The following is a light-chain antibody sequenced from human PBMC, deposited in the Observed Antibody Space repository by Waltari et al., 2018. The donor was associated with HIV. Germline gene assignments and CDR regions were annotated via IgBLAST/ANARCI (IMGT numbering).Light chain of an antibody. V-gene: IGKV3-20*01. CDR3: QQYGSSPLGT. CDR2: GAS. CDR1: QSVSSSY. J-gene: IGKJ1*01. Sequence: EIVLPQSPGTLSLSPGERATLSCRASQSVSSSYLAWYQQKPGQAPRLLIYGASSRATGIPDRFSGSGSGTDFTLTISRLEPEDFAVYYCQQYGSSPLGTFGQGTKVEIK.